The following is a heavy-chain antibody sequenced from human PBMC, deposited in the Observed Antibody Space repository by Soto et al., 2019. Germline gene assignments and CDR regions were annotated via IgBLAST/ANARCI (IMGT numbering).Heavy chain of an antibody. Sequence: LRLSCAASGFTFSSYPMSWVRQAPGKGLEWVAAISGSGGSTYYADSVKGPFTISRDNSKNTLYLQMNSLRAEDTAVYYCAKDRRYYDTPDAFDIWGQGTMVTVSS. D-gene: IGHD3-22*01. V-gene: IGHV3-23*01. CDR1: GFTFSSYP. CDR3: AKDRRYYDTPDAFDI. J-gene: IGHJ3*02. CDR2: ISGSGGST.